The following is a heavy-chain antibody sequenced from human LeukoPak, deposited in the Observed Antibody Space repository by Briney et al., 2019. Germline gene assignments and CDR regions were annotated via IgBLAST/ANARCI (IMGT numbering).Heavy chain of an antibody. J-gene: IGHJ4*02. CDR3: ARVLLWFGALDY. CDR2: INHSGST. CDR1: GGSFSGYY. D-gene: IGHD3-10*01. Sequence: RASETLSLTCAVYGGSFSGYYWSWLRQPPGKGLEWIGEINHSGSTNYNPSLKSRVTISVDTSKNQFSLKLSSVTAADTAVYYCARVLLWFGALDYWGQGTLVTVSS. V-gene: IGHV4-34*01.